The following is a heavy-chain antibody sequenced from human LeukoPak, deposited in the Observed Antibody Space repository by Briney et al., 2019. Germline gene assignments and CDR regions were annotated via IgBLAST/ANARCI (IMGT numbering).Heavy chain of an antibody. V-gene: IGHV3-7*03. CDR2: VNRDGGET. Sequence: GGSLRLSCAASGFALSSHWMTWVRQVPGRGPEWVANVNRDGGETYYLDSVKGRFTISKDNAKNSLYLQMNSLRAEDTALYHCARNNAMDVWGQGTTVIVSS. D-gene: IGHD2-8*01. CDR1: GFALSSHW. J-gene: IGHJ6*02. CDR3: ARNNAMDV.